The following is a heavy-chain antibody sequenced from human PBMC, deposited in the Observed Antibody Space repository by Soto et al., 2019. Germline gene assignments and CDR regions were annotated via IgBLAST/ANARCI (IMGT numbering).Heavy chain of an antibody. CDR3: ATKGGGDRILDY. V-gene: IGHV2-5*02. CDR2: IYWDDAK. CDR1: GFSLSTRGVG. Sequence: QITLKESGPTLVKPTQTLTLTCNFSGFSLSTRGVGVGWIRQPPGKALEWLTLIYWDDAKEYSPSLRSRITITQDTPKNHLVLTMTDMAPVDTAPYYCATKGGGDRILDYWGQGTLVTVSS. D-gene: IGHD3-16*01. J-gene: IGHJ4*02.